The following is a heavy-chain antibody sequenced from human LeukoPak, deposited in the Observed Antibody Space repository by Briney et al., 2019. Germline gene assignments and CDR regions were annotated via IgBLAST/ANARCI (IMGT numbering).Heavy chain of an antibody. Sequence: GESLKISCAASGFTFSNYWVHWVRQAPGKGLVWVSRINPDGSTINYADSVKGRFTIPRDNAKNTLYLQMNSLRAEDTAVYYCATAGNYRFDYWGQGTLVTVSS. CDR2: INPDGSTI. J-gene: IGHJ4*02. CDR3: ATAGNYRFDY. D-gene: IGHD1-7*01. V-gene: IGHV3-74*01. CDR1: GFTFSNYW.